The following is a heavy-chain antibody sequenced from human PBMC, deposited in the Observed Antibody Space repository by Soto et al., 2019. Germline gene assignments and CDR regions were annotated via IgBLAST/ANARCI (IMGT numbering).Heavy chain of an antibody. Sequence: SETLSLTCTVSGGSISSSSYYWGWIRQPPGKGLEWIGSIYYSGSTYYNPSLKSRVTISVDTSKNQFSLKLSSVTAADTAVYYCARLQPYDSSVNNWFDPWGQGTLVTVSS. V-gene: IGHV4-39*01. J-gene: IGHJ5*02. D-gene: IGHD3-22*01. CDR1: GGSISSSSYY. CDR3: ARLQPYDSSVNNWFDP. CDR2: IYYSGST.